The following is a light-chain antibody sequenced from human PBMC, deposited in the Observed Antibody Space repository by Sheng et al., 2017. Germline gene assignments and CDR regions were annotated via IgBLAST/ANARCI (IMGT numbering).Light chain of an antibody. CDR3: NSRDSSGNQLV. V-gene: IGLV3-19*01. Sequence: SSELTQDPAVSVALGQTVRITCQGDILRSFYATWYQQKPGQAPVLVFYGKNNRPSGIADRFSGSNSRNTASLTITGAQAEDEADYYCNSRDSSGNQLVFGGGTKLTVL. J-gene: IGLJ2*01. CDR2: GKN. CDR1: ILRSFY.